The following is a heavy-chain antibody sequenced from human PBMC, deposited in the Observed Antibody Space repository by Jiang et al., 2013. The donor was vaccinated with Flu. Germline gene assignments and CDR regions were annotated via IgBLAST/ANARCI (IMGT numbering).Heavy chain of an antibody. CDR2: IYYSGST. CDR1: GGSISSGDYY. CDR3: ARAPREQDFWSGYYTPLTG. J-gene: IGHJ4*02. V-gene: IGHV4-30-4*01. Sequence: GLVKPSQTLSLTCTVSGGSISSGDYYWSWIRQPPGKGLEWIGYIYYSGSTYYNPSLKSRVTISVDTSKNQFSLKLSSVTAADTAVYYCARAPREQDFWSGYYTPLTGWGQGTLVTVSS. D-gene: IGHD3-3*01.